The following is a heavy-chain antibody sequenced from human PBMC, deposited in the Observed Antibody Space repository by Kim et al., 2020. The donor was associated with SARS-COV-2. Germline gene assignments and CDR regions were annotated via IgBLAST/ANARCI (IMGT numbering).Heavy chain of an antibody. CDR2: ISWNSGSI. Sequence: GGSLRLSCAASGFTFDDYAMHWVRQAPGKGLEWVSGISWNSGSIGYADSVKGRFTISRDNAKNSLYLQMNSLRAEDTALYYCAKDRRRAGSYLNGWFDPWGQGTLVTVSS. J-gene: IGHJ5*02. V-gene: IGHV3-9*01. D-gene: IGHD1-26*01. CDR1: GFTFDDYA. CDR3: AKDRRRAGSYLNGWFDP.